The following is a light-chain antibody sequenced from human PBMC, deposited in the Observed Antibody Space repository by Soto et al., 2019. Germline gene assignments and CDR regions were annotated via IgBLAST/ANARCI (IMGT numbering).Light chain of an antibody. CDR1: KLGDKY. V-gene: IGLV3-1*01. CDR3: QAWDSSYVV. CDR2: QDS. J-gene: IGLJ2*01. Sequence: SYELTQPPSVSVSPGQTASITCSGDKLGDKYACWYQQKPGQSPVLVIYQDSKRPSGIPERFSGSNSGNTATLTISGTQAMDEADYYCQAWDSSYVVFGGGTKGTVL.